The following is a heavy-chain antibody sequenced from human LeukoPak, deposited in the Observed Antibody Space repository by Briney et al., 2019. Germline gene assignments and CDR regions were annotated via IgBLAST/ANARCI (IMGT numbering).Heavy chain of an antibody. CDR1: GGSISSDTYY. V-gene: IGHV4-61*02. CDR3: ARDLQYYYYYYMDV. CDR2: IYTSGST. J-gene: IGHJ6*03. Sequence: SETLSLTCTISGGSISSDTYYWSWIRQPAGKGLEWIGRIYTSGSTNYNPSLKSRVTISLDTSKKQLSLKLSSVTAADTAVYYCARDLQYYYYYYMDVWGKGTTVTVSS. D-gene: IGHD5-24*01.